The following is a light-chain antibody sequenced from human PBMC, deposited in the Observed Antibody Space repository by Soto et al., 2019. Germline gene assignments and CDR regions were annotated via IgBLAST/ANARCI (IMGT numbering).Light chain of an antibody. CDR2: DVI. CDR3: CSYAGSYTHV. Sequence: QSVLTQPRSVSGSPGQSVTISCTGTSSDVGTYTYVSWYQQHPGKAPKLIIYDVIKRPSGVPDRFSGSKSGNTASLTISGLQAEDEADYCCCSYAGSYTHVFGTGTKV. CDR1: SSDVGTYTY. V-gene: IGLV2-11*01. J-gene: IGLJ1*01.